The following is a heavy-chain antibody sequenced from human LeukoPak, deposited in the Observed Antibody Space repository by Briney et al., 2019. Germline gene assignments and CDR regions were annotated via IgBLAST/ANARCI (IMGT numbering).Heavy chain of an antibody. CDR2: ISSSSSYI. CDR1: GFTFSSYS. V-gene: IGHV3-21*01. D-gene: IGHD3-10*01. Sequence: PGGSLRLSCAASGFTFSSYSMNWVRQAPGKGLEWVSSISSSSSYIYYADSVKGRFTISRDNAKNSLYLQMNSLRAEDTAVYYCARDRGWFGGSLANFDYWGQGTLVTVSS. J-gene: IGHJ4*02. CDR3: ARDRGWFGGSLANFDY.